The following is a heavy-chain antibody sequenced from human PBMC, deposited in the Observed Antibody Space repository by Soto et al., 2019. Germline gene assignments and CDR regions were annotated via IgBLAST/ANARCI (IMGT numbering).Heavy chain of an antibody. V-gene: IGHV3-21*05. CDR1: GFTFSSYG. D-gene: IGHD6-19*01. Sequence: PGGSLRLSCAASGFTFSSYGMNWVRQAPGKGLEWVSYISSSSSNIYYADSVKGRFTISRDNAKNSLYLQMNGLRAEDTAVYYCARETQWLNWFDPWGQGTLVTVS. J-gene: IGHJ5*02. CDR3: ARETQWLNWFDP. CDR2: ISSSSSNI.